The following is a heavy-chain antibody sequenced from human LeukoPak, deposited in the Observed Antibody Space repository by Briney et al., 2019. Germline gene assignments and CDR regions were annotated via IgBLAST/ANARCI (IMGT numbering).Heavy chain of an antibody. V-gene: IGHV3-21*04. CDR3: ARDAVMGATPFYFDS. CDR2: ISSSGSNI. CDR1: GFIFTSYG. Sequence: GGSLRLSCTASGFIFTSYGMNWVRQAPGKGLEWVSYISSSGSNIFYADSVKGRSTISRDQAKDSVFLQMNSLRAEDTALYFCARDAVMGATPFYFDSWGQGALVTVSS. J-gene: IGHJ4*02. D-gene: IGHD2-15*01.